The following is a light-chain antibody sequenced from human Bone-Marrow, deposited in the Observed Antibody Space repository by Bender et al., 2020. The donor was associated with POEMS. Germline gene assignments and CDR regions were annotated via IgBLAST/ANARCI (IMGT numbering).Light chain of an antibody. J-gene: IGLJ3*02. CDR3: FSYLGASTWV. V-gene: IGLV2-14*03. CDR1: SSDVGGYNY. Sequence: QSALTQPASVSGSPGQSITISCTGTSSDVGGYNYVSWYQQHPGNAPKLLIYDVTTRLLGVSNRFSASKSGTSASLAITGLQADDEADYYCFSYLGASTWVFGGGTKVTVL. CDR2: DVT.